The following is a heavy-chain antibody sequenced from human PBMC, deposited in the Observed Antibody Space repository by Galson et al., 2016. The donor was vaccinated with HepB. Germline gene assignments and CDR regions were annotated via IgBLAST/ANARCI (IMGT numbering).Heavy chain of an antibody. CDR3: AGHHSSGWQDPAWYFDP. D-gene: IGHD6-19*01. CDR2: IYPGDSAT. V-gene: IGHV5-51*01. CDR1: GYSFNSYW. J-gene: IGHJ2*01. Sequence: QSGAEVKKPGESLKISCTGSGYSFNSYWIGWVRQMPGKGLEWMGVIYPGDSATRYSPSFQGQVTISADKSISTAYLQWSSLKASDTAMYYCAGHHSSGWQDPAWYFDPWGRGTLVTVSS.